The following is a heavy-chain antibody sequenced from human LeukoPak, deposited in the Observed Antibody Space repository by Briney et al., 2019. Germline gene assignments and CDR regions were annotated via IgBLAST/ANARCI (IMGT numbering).Heavy chain of an antibody. J-gene: IGHJ5*02. V-gene: IGHV3-30*04. D-gene: IGHD2-2*01. CDR3: ARDALPAAMRVWFDP. Sequence: GGSLRLSCAASGFTFSSYAMPWVRQAPGKGLEWVAVISYDGSNKYYADSVKGRFTISRDNSKNTLYLQMNSLRAEDTAVYYCARDALPAAMRVWFDPWGQGTLVTVSS. CDR2: ISYDGSNK. CDR1: GFTFSSYA.